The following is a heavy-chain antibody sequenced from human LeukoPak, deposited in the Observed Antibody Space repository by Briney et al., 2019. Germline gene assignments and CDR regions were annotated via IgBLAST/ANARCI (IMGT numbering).Heavy chain of an antibody. CDR1: GVSISGSY. J-gene: IGHJ4*02. V-gene: IGHV4-59*01. CDR2: MYNSGST. CDR3: ARGIESYGDYGY. D-gene: IGHD4-17*01. Sequence: SETLSLTCTVSGVSISGSYWSWVRQPPGKGLEWIAYMYNSGSTKYNPSLTRRVTISIDTSKNQFSLKLSSLTAADTAIYYCARGIESYGDYGYWGQGILGTVSS.